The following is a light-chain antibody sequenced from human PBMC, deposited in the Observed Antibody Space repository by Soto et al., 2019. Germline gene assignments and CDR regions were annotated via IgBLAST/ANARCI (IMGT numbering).Light chain of an antibody. J-gene: IGLJ1*01. CDR3: SSYTRSTTQA. CDR2: EVS. V-gene: IGLV2-14*01. Sequence: QSALTQPASVSASPGQSITISCTGTRSDVGGYDYVSWYQQHPGKAPKVIIYEVSNRPSGVSNRFSGSKSGNTASLTISGLQAEDEADYYCSSYTRSTTQAFGTGTKVTVL. CDR1: RSDVGGYDY.